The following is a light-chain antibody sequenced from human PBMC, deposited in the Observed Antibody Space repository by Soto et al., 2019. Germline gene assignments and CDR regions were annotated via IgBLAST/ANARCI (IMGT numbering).Light chain of an antibody. Sequence: DIQITHYPSSLSASVGDRVTITCQSSQDISNYLNWYQQKPGKAPKLLIYDASNLETGVPSRFSGSGSGTDFTFTISSLQPEDIATYYCQQYDNLPRTVGQGTMVDIK. CDR3: QQYDNLPRT. CDR1: QDISNY. J-gene: IGKJ1*01. CDR2: DAS. V-gene: IGKV1-33*01.